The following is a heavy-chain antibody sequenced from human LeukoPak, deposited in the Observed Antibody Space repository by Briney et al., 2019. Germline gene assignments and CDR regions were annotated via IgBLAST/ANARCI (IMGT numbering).Heavy chain of an antibody. Sequence: SETLSLTCAVSGYSISSGYYWGWIRQPPGKGLEWIGSVYHSGSTYYNPSLKSRVTMSVDTSKNRFSLKLSSVTAADTAVYYCARHQWELGAFDIWGQGTMVTVFS. CDR3: ARHQWELGAFDI. D-gene: IGHD1-26*01. V-gene: IGHV4-38-2*01. CDR1: GYSISSGYY. J-gene: IGHJ3*02. CDR2: VYHSGST.